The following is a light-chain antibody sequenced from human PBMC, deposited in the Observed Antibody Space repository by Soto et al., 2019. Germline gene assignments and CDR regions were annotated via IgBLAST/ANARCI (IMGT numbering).Light chain of an antibody. CDR1: SSDVGGYNY. Sequence: SVLTQPASVSGSPGQSITISCTGTSSDVGGYNYVSWYQQHPGKAPKLMIYDVSNRPSGVSNRFSGSKSGNTASLTISGLQAEDEADYYCSSYTSRSTRVFGTGTKVTVL. CDR3: SSYTSRSTRV. J-gene: IGLJ1*01. CDR2: DVS. V-gene: IGLV2-14*01.